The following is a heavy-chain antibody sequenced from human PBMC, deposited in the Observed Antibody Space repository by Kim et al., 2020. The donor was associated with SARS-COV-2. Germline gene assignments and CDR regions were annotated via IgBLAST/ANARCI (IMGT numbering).Heavy chain of an antibody. CDR3: AREDINIAAVGERWFDP. Sequence: GGSLRLSCAASGLSVSRNYMTWVRQAPGKGLEWVSYISSGGVAYYSDSVKGRFTILRDNSKNTVYLQMTSLRVDDTAVYYCAREDINIAAVGERWFDPWGQGTLVTVSS. CDR1: GLSVSRNY. J-gene: IGHJ5*02. D-gene: IGHD6-13*01. V-gene: IGHV3-53*01. CDR2: ISSGGVA.